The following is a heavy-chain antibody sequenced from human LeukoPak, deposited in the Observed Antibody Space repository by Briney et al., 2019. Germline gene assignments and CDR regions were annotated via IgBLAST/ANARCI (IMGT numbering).Heavy chain of an antibody. D-gene: IGHD3-10*01. CDR2: IKQDGTEK. V-gene: IGHV3-7*05. J-gene: IGHJ4*02. CDR1: GFTFSTYW. Sequence: PGGSLRLSCAASGFTFSTYWMSWVRQAPGKGLEWVANIKQDGTEKYYVDSVKGRFTISRDNAKNSLYLQMDSLRVEDTAVYYCAREGVYGSKSYFSYWGQGTLVTVSS. CDR3: AREGVYGSKSYFSY.